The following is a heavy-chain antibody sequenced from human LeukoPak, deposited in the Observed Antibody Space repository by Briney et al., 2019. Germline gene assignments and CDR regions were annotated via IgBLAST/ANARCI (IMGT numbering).Heavy chain of an antibody. CDR2: INHSGST. V-gene: IGHV4-34*01. CDR3: ARDAGYCGGDCYSGAFDI. D-gene: IGHD2-21*02. Sequence: SETLSLTCAVYGGSFSGYYWSWIRQPPGKGLEWIGEINHSGSTNYNPSLKSRVTISVDTSKNQFSLKLSSVTAADTAVYYCARDAGYCGGDCYSGAFDIWGQGTMVTVSS. CDR1: GGSFSGYY. J-gene: IGHJ3*02.